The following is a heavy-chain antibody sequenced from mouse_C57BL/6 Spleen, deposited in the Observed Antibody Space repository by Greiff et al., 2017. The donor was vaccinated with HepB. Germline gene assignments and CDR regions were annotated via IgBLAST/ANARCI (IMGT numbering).Heavy chain of an antibody. CDR3: ARAGVYDGYYYFDY. Sequence: QVQLQQPGTELVKPGASVKLSCKASGYTFTSYWMHWVKQRPGQGLEWIGNINPSNGGTNYNEKFKSKATLTVDKSSSTAYMQISSLTSEDSAVYYCARAGVYDGYYYFDYWGQGTTLTVSS. V-gene: IGHV1-53*01. J-gene: IGHJ2*01. CDR1: GYTFTSYW. D-gene: IGHD2-3*01. CDR2: INPSNGGT.